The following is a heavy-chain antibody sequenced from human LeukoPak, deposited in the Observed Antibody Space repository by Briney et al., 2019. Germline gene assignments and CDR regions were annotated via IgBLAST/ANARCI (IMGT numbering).Heavy chain of an antibody. CDR1: GFTFSSYS. J-gene: IGHJ4*02. Sequence: GGSLRLSCAASGFTFSSYSMNWVRQAPGKGLEWVSSISSSSSYIYYADSVKGRFTISRDNAKNSLYLQMNSLRAEDTAVYYCARGTTAXXXTIGYWGQGTLVTVSS. CDR3: ARGTTAXXXTIGY. V-gene: IGHV3-21*01. CDR2: ISSSSSYI. D-gene: IGHD5-12*01.